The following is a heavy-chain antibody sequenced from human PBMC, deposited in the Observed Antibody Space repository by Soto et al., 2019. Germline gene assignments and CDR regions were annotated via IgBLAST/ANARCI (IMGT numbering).Heavy chain of an antibody. Sequence: SVKVSCKASGGTFSSYAISWVRQAPGQGLEWMGGIIPIFGTANYAQKFQGRVTITADESTSTAYMELSSLISEDTAVYYCAVWFGELPFGPLDYWVEGALVTVSS. V-gene: IGHV1-69*13. CDR3: AVWFGELPFGPLDY. CDR2: IIPIFGTA. D-gene: IGHD3-10*01. J-gene: IGHJ4*02. CDR1: GGTFSSYA.